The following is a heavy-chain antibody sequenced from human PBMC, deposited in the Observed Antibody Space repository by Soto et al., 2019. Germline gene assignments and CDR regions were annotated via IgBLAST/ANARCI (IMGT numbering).Heavy chain of an antibody. J-gene: IGHJ4*02. V-gene: IGHV4-39*01. D-gene: IGHD4-4*01. CDR1: GGSISSSSYY. CDR3: ARVGDYTKTCDY. CDR2: IYYSGST. Sequence: SETLSLTCTVSGGSISSSSYYWGWIRQPPGKGLEWIGSIYYSGSTYYNPSLKSRVTISVDTSKNQFSLKLSSVTAADTAVYYCARVGDYTKTCDYWGQGTLVTVSS.